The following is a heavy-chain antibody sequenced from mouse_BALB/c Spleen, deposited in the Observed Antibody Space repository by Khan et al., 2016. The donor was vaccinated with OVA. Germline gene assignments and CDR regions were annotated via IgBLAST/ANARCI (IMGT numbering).Heavy chain of an antibody. CDR1: GYTFTDFA. Sequence: QVQLQQSGAELVRPGVSVKISCKGSGYTFTDFAMHWVKQSHAKSLEWIGVISTYYGDANYNQKFKGKATVTVDKSSSTAYMELARLTSEDSAIYYCARGSINSRFAYWGQGTLVTVSA. CDR2: ISTYYGDA. D-gene: IGHD1-1*01. V-gene: IGHV1S137*01. CDR3: ARGSINSRFAY. J-gene: IGHJ3*01.